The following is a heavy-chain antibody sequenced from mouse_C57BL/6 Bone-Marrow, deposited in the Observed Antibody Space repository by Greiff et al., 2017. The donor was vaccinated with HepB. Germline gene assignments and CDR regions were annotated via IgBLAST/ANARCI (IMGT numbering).Heavy chain of an antibody. V-gene: IGHV1-58*01. D-gene: IGHD2-12*01. Sequence: EVQLQQSGAELVRPGSSVKMSCKTSGYTFTSYGINWVKQRPVQGLEWIGYIYIGTGYTEYNEKFKGKATLTSDTSSSTAYMQLSSLTSEDSAIYFCASGGDSPLRPWFAYWGQVTLVTVSA. J-gene: IGHJ3*01. CDR2: IYIGTGYT. CDR3: ASGGDSPLRPWFAY. CDR1: GYTFTSYG.